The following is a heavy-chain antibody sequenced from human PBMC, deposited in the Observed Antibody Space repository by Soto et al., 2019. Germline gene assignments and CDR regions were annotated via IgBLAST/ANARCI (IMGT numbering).Heavy chain of an antibody. CDR2: ISGSGGST. D-gene: IGHD6-6*01. CDR3: AKDLILLYSSSDFDY. Sequence: EVQLLESGGSLVQPGGSLRLSCAASGFTFSSYAMSWVRQAPGKGLEWVSAISGSGGSTYYADSVKGRFTISRDNSKNTLYLQMNSLRAEDTAVYYCAKDLILLYSSSDFDYWGQGTLVTVSS. V-gene: IGHV3-23*01. CDR1: GFTFSSYA. J-gene: IGHJ4*02.